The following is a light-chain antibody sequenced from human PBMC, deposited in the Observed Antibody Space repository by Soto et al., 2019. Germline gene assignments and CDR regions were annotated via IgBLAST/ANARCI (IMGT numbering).Light chain of an antibody. CDR1: QSVSTY. CDR3: QQRSHWPPLT. V-gene: IGKV3-11*01. CDR2: DAS. J-gene: IGKJ4*01. Sequence: EIVLTQSPATLSMSPGERATLSCRASQSVSTYLAWYQQKPGQAPRLLSFDASNRASGIPSRFSGSGSGTNFTLTISSLEREDFAVYFCQQRSHWPPLTFGGGTKLEIK.